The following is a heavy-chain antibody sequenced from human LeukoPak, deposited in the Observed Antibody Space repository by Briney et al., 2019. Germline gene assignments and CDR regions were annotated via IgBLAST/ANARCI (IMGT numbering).Heavy chain of an antibody. Sequence: SETLSLTCTVSGGSISSSSYYWGWIRQPPGKGLEWIGSIYYSGSTYYNPSLKSRVTISVDTSKNQFSLKLSSVTAADTAVYYCARAEKSYDILTGYRATPNWFDPWGQGTLVTVSS. V-gene: IGHV4-39*07. J-gene: IGHJ5*02. D-gene: IGHD3-9*01. CDR2: IYYSGST. CDR1: GGSISSSSYY. CDR3: ARAEKSYDILTGYRATPNWFDP.